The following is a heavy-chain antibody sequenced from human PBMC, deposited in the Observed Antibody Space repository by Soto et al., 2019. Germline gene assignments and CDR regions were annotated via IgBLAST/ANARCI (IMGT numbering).Heavy chain of an antibody. CDR1: GFTFDDYA. V-gene: IGHV3-9*01. J-gene: IGHJ6*02. Sequence: GGSLRLSCAASGFTFDDYAMHWVRQAPGKGLEWVSGISWNSGSIGYADSVKGRFTISRDNAKNSLYLQMNSLRAEDTALDYCAKDMGRGGYDYYYYGMDVWGQGTTVTVSS. D-gene: IGHD5-12*01. CDR3: AKDMGRGGYDYYYYGMDV. CDR2: ISWNSGSI.